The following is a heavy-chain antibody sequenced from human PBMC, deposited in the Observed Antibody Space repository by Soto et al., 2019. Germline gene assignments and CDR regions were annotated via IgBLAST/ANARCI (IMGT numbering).Heavy chain of an antibody. Sequence: QVQLVESGGGVVQPGRSLRLSCAASGFTFSSYAMHWVRQAPGKGLEWVAVISYDGSNKYYAESVKGRFTISRDNSKNTLYLQMNSLRAEDTAVYYCARDGPGCMDVWGQGTTVTVSS. CDR1: GFTFSSYA. CDR3: ARDGPGCMDV. CDR2: ISYDGSNK. V-gene: IGHV3-30-3*01. J-gene: IGHJ6*02.